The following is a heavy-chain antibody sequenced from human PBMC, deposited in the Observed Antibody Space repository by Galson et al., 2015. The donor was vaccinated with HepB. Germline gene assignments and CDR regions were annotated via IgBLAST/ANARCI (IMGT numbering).Heavy chain of an antibody. CDR2: IKSKTDGGTT. Sequence: FLRLPCAASGFTFSNAWMSWVRQAPGQGLEWVGRIKSKTDGGTTDYAAPVKGRFTISRDDSKNTLYLQMNSLKTEDTAVYYCTTDWDLWFGELLYNANGYWGQGTLVTVSS. CDR1: GFTFSNAW. D-gene: IGHD3-10*01. J-gene: IGHJ4*02. CDR3: TTDWDLWFGELLYNANGY. V-gene: IGHV3-15*01.